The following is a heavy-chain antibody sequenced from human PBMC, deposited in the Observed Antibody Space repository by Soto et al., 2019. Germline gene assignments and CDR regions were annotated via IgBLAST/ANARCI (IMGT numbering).Heavy chain of an antibody. CDR3: ARLPADSSGWFDYFDY. D-gene: IGHD6-19*01. Sequence: SETLSLTCAVYGGSFSGYYWSWIRQPPGKGLEWIGEINHSGSTNYNPSLKSRVTISVDTSKNQFSLKLSSVTAADTAVYYCARLPADSSGWFDYFDYWGQGALVTVSS. CDR1: GGSFSGYY. V-gene: IGHV4-34*01. J-gene: IGHJ4*02. CDR2: INHSGST.